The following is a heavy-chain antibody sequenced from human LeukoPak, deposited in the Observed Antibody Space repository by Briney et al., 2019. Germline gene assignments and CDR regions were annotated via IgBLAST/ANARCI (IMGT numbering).Heavy chain of an antibody. D-gene: IGHD2-21*02. CDR1: GYTFTNYY. J-gene: IGHJ6*03. Sequence: ASVKVSCKASGYTFTNYYIHWVRQAPGQGLEWMGWINPTSGGTNYAQKFQGRVTMTRDTSISTAYMELSRLRSDDTAVYSCARGVTARGFYYYMDIWGRGTTVTISS. CDR2: INPTSGGT. CDR3: ARGVTARGFYYYMDI. V-gene: IGHV1-2*02.